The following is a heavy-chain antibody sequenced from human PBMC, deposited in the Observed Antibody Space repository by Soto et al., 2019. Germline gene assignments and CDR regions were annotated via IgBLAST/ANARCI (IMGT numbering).Heavy chain of an antibody. Sequence: QVQLQESGPGLVKPSQTLSLTCTVSGGSISSGGYYWSWIRQHPGKGLEWIGYIYYSGSTYYNPSLKSRVTVSVDTSKIQFSLKLSALTAADTAVYYCARGGITGTTANWFDPWGQGTLVTVSS. V-gene: IGHV4-31*03. CDR2: IYYSGST. D-gene: IGHD1-7*01. CDR3: ARGGITGTTANWFDP. J-gene: IGHJ5*02. CDR1: GGSISSGGYY.